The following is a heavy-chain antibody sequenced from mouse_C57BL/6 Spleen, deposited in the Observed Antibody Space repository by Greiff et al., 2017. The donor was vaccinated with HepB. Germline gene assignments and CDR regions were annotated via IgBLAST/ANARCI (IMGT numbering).Heavy chain of an antibody. J-gene: IGHJ4*01. CDR2: IDPSDSYT. V-gene: IGHV1-69*01. D-gene: IGHD1-1*01. CDR3: ARGGTTVVATKTMDY. Sequence: QVQLQQSGAELVMPGASVKLSCKASGYTFTSYWMHWVKQRPGQGLEWIGEIDPSDSYTNYNQKFKGKSTLTVDKSSSTAYMQLSSLTSEDSAVYYCARGGTTVVATKTMDYRGQGTSVTVSS. CDR1: GYTFTSYW.